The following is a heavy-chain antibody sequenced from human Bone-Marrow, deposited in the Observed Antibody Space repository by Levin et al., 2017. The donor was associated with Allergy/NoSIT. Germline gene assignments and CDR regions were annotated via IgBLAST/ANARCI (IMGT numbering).Heavy chain of an antibody. Sequence: SETLSLTCAVYGGSFSGYYWSWIRQPPGKGLEWIGEINHSGSTNYNPSLKSRVTISVDTSKNQFSLKLSSVTAADTAVYYCATDRYSYGSSHFDYWGQGTLVTVSS. V-gene: IGHV4-34*01. D-gene: IGHD5-18*01. J-gene: IGHJ4*02. CDR3: ATDRYSYGSSHFDY. CDR1: GGSFSGYY. CDR2: INHSGST.